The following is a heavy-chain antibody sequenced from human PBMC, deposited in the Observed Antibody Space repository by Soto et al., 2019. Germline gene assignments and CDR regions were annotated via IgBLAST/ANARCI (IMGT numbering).Heavy chain of an antibody. CDR2: ISWNSGSI. J-gene: IGHJ4*02. D-gene: IGHD3-3*01. CDR3: AKDTYYDFWSGYSGRPLFDY. V-gene: IGHV3-9*01. Sequence: GVSLRLSYAASGFTFDDYAMHWVRQAPGKGLEWVSGISWNSGSIGYADSVKGRFTISRDNAKNSLYLQMNSLRAEDTALYYCAKDTYYDFWSGYSGRPLFDYWGQGTLVTAPQ. CDR1: GFTFDDYA.